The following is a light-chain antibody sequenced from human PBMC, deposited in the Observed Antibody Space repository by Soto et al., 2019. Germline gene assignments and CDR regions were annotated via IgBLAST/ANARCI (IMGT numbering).Light chain of an antibody. J-gene: IGKJ1*01. CDR3: QKYGSSGT. CDR1: QSVSNNY. V-gene: IGKV3D-20*01. CDR2: DAS. Sequence: EIVLTQSPGTLSLSPGERATLSCRASQSVSNNYLAWYQQKPGLAPRLLMYDASSRDTGIPDRFSGSGSGTDFTLTISRLEPEDFAEYYCQKYGSSGTFGQGTKVDLK.